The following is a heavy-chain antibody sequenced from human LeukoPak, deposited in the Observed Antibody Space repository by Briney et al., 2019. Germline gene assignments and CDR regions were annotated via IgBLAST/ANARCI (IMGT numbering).Heavy chain of an antibody. CDR2: MNPNSGNT. D-gene: IGHD2-15*01. Sequence: SVKVSCTASGYTFTSYDINWVRQAPGQGLEWMGWMNPNSGNTGYAQKFQGRVTMTRNTSISTAYMELSSLRSEDTAVYYCARALVVAATLNWFDPWGQGTLVTVSS. CDR3: ARALVVAATLNWFDP. J-gene: IGHJ5*02. CDR1: GYTFTSYD. V-gene: IGHV1-8*01.